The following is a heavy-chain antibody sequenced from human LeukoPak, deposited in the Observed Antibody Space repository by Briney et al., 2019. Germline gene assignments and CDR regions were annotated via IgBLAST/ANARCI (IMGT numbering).Heavy chain of an antibody. J-gene: IGHJ4*02. D-gene: IGHD5-24*01. Sequence: KASETLSLTCTVSGGSISSYYWSWIRQPPGKGLEWIGYIYYSGSTNYNPSLKSRVTISVDTSKNQFSLKLSSVTAADTAVYYCARESPSMATIVYFDYWGQGTLVTVSS. CDR3: ARESPSMATIVYFDY. CDR2: IYYSGST. V-gene: IGHV4-59*01. CDR1: GGSISSYY.